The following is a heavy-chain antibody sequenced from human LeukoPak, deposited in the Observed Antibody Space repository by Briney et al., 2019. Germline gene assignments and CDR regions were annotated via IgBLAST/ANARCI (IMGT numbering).Heavy chain of an antibody. CDR2: MNPNSGNT. D-gene: IGHD1/OR15-1a*01. J-gene: IGHJ3*02. CDR1: GYTFTSYD. CDR3: ARLPEHGTFDI. V-gene: IGHV1-8*03. Sequence: ASVKVSCKASGYTFTSYDINWVRQANGQGLEWMGWMNPNSGNTGYAQKFQGRVTITRNTSISTAYMELSSLRSEDTAVYYCARLPEHGTFDIWGQGTMVTVSS.